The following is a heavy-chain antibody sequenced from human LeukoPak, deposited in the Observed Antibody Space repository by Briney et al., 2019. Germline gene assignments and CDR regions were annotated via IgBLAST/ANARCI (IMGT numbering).Heavy chain of an antibody. CDR2: LKQDGSER. V-gene: IGHV3-7*03. Sequence: PGGSLRLSCAASGFTFSSYAMSWVRQAPGKGLEWVANLKQDGSERYYVDSVKGRFTISRDNAKNSLYLQMNSLRAEDTAVYYCAKDSSLIVGATTFDYWGQGTLVTVSS. D-gene: IGHD1-26*01. CDR1: GFTFSSYA. CDR3: AKDSSLIVGATTFDY. J-gene: IGHJ4*02.